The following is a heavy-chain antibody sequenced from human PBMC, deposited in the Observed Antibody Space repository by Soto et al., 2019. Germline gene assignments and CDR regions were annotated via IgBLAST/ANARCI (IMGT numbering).Heavy chain of an antibody. CDR3: ARGGGWWTAYDY. Sequence: QVQLVESGGVLVKPGGSLRLSCAASGFTFSDNYMSWIRQAPGKGLEWVSYISNSGSTIYYADSVKGRFTISRDNAKNLLYLQMNSLRAEDTAVYYCARGGGWWTAYDYWGQGTLVTVSS. V-gene: IGHV3-11*01. J-gene: IGHJ4*02. D-gene: IGHD2-15*01. CDR1: GFTFSDNY. CDR2: ISNSGSTI.